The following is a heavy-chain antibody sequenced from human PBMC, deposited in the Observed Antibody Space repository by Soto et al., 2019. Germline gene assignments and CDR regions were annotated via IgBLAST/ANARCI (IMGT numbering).Heavy chain of an antibody. D-gene: IGHD4-17*01. CDR1: GFTFSSYG. Sequence: QVPLVESGGGVVQPGRSLRLSCAASGFTFSSYGMHWVRQAPGKGLEWVAVIWHDGSNKDYEDSVKGRFTISRDNSKNTVYLQMNSLRGEDTAVYYCARDGYGDYGVDYWGQGTLVTVST. CDR3: ARDGYGDYGVDY. CDR2: IWHDGSNK. J-gene: IGHJ4*02. V-gene: IGHV3-33*01.